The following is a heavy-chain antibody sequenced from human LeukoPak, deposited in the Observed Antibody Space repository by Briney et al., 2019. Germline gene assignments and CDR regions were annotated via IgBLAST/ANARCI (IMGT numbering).Heavy chain of an antibody. V-gene: IGHV1-46*03. CDR3: ARDQRYCSGGSCYSLEAYFDY. J-gene: IGHJ4*02. Sequence: ASVKVSCKASGYTFTSYYMHWVRQAPGQGLEWMGINNPSGGSTSYAQKFQGRVTMTRDTSTSTVYMELSSLRSEDTAVYYCARDQRYCSGGSCYSLEAYFDYWGQGTLVTVSS. CDR2: NNPSGGST. CDR1: GYTFTSYY. D-gene: IGHD2-15*01.